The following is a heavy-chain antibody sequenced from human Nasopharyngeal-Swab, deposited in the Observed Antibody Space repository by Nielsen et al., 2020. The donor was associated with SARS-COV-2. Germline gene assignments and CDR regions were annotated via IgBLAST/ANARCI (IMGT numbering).Heavy chain of an antibody. V-gene: IGHV5-10-1*01. CDR2: IDPSDSYT. CDR3: ARFSSGTIPSVDY. D-gene: IGHD1-7*01. Sequence: GESLKISCQGSGYIFTSYWISWVRQMPGKGLEWMGRIDPSDSYTNYSPSFQGHVTISADKSISTAYLQWSSLKASDTAMYYCARFSSGTIPSVDYWGQGTLVTVSS. J-gene: IGHJ4*02. CDR1: GYIFTSYW.